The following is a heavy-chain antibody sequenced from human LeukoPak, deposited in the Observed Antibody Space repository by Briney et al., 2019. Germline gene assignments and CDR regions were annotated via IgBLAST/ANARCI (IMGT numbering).Heavy chain of an antibody. CDR2: ISYDGSNN. CDR1: GFTFDDYA. D-gene: IGHD3-16*02. J-gene: IGHJ6*02. V-gene: IGHV3-30*18. Sequence: GGSLRLSCAASGFTFDDYAMFWVRQAPGKGLEWVAVISYDGSNNYHADSVKGRFTISRDNSKNTLYLQMNSLRAEDTAVYYCAKDRSRYASGGMDVWGQGTTVTVSS. CDR3: AKDRSRYASGGMDV.